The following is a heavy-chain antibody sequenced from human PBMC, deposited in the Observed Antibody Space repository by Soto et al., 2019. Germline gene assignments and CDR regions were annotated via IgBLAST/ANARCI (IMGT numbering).Heavy chain of an antibody. CDR3: ARETQYCSGGSCYHLDY. CDR2: IYYSGST. D-gene: IGHD2-15*01. CDR1: GGSISSGGYY. Sequence: SETLSLTCTVSGGSISSGGYYWSWIRQHPGKGLEWIGYIYYSGSTYYNPSLKSRVTISVDTSKNQFSLKLSSVTAADTAVYYCARETQYCSGGSCYHLDYWGQGTLVTVSS. V-gene: IGHV4-31*03. J-gene: IGHJ4*02.